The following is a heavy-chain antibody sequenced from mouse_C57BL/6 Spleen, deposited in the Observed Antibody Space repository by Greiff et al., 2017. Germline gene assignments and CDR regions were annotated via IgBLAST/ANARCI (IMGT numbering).Heavy chain of an antibody. Sequence: EVKLVESGEGLVKPGGSLKLSCAASGFTFSSYAMSWVRQTPEKRLEWVAYISSGGDFIYYADTVKGRFTISRDNARNTLYLQMNSLKSEDTAMYYCTRDEETAQATSLFDYWGQGTTRTVSS. CDR2: ISSGGDFI. J-gene: IGHJ2*01. CDR1: GFTFSSYA. CDR3: TRDEETAQATSLFDY. V-gene: IGHV5-9-1*02. D-gene: IGHD3-2*02.